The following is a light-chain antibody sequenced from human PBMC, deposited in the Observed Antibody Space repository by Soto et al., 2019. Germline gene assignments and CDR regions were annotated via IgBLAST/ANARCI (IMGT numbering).Light chain of an antibody. CDR2: EVS. V-gene: IGLV2-14*01. Sequence: QSALTQPASVSGSPGQSITISCTGTSSDVGGYNYVSWYQQHPGKAPKLMIYEVSNRPSGVSNRFSGSKSGNTASLTISGRQAEDEADYYCSSYTSSSIPYVFGTGTKLTVL. CDR3: SSYTSSSIPYV. J-gene: IGLJ1*01. CDR1: SSDVGGYNY.